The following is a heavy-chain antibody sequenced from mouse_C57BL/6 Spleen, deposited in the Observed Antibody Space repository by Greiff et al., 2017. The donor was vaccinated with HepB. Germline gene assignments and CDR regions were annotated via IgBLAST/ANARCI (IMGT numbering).Heavy chain of an antibody. CDR1: GYTFTSYW. CDR2: IYPGNSDT. CDR3: TRRDYYGSSPGGFAY. D-gene: IGHD1-1*01. V-gene: IGHV1-5*01. J-gene: IGHJ3*01. Sequence: VQLQQSGTVLARPGASVKMSCKTSGYTFTSYWMHWVKQRPGQGLEWIGAIYPGNSDTSYNQKFKGKAKLTAVTSASTAYMELSSLTNEDSAVYYCTRRDYYGSSPGGFAYWGQGTLVTVSA.